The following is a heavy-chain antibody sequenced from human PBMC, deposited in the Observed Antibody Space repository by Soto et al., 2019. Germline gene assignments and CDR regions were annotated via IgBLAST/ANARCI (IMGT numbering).Heavy chain of an antibody. CDR1: GGSVSSGGYS. D-gene: IGHD1-26*01. CDR3: ARSLLTKMRGATSPYYSVMDL. V-gene: IGHV4-30-2*01. CDR2: IHHSGGT. J-gene: IGHJ6*02. Sequence: QLQLQESGSGLLKPSQTLSLTCAVSGGSVSSGGYSWGWIRQPLGKGLEGIGYIHHSGGTDYNPSIGLQVTISLARSQNQFSVKLEAVSAADTAVYYFARSLLTKMRGATSPYYSVMDLWGQGTTITVSS.